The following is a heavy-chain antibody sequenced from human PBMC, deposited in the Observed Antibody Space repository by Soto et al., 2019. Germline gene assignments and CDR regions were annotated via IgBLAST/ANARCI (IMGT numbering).Heavy chain of an antibody. V-gene: IGHV4-31*03. D-gene: IGHD2-2*01. J-gene: IGHJ4*02. Sequence: SETLSLTCTVSGGSISSGGYYWSWIRQHPGKGLEWIGYIYYSGSTYYNPSLKSRVTIAVDTSKNQFSLKLSSVTAADTAVYYCARDSGYCSSTSCYYFDYRGQGTLVTVSS. CDR3: ARDSGYCSSTSCYYFDY. CDR2: IYYSGST. CDR1: GGSISSGGYY.